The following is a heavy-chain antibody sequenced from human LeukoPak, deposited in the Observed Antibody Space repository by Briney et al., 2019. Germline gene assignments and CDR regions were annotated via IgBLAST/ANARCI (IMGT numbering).Heavy chain of an antibody. CDR3: AREVIGEQWLVREDSDNYFDY. D-gene: IGHD6-19*01. Sequence: PSETLSLTCAVYGGSFSGYYWSWIRQPPGKGLEWIGEINHSGSTNYNPSLKSRVTISVNTSKNQFSLKLSSVTAADTAAYYCAREVIGEQWLVREDSDNYFDYWGQGTLVTVSS. CDR1: GGSFSGYY. J-gene: IGHJ4*02. CDR2: INHSGST. V-gene: IGHV4-34*01.